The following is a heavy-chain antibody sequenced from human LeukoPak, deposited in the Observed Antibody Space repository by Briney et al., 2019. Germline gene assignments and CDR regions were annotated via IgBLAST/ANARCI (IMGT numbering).Heavy chain of an antibody. J-gene: IGHJ4*02. CDR1: GGSFSGYY. Sequence: PSETLSLTCAVYGGSFSGYYWSWIRQPPGKGLEWIGEINHSGSTNYNPSLKSRVTISVDTSKNQFSLKLSSVTAADTAVYYCARSHSYYDSSGYSSDYFDYWGQGTLVTVSS. V-gene: IGHV4-34*01. D-gene: IGHD3-22*01. CDR3: ARSHSYYDSSGYSSDYFDY. CDR2: INHSGST.